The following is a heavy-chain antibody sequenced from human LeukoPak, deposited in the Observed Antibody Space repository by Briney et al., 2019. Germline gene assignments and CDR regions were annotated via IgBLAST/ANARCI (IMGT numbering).Heavy chain of an antibody. Sequence: GGSLRLSCAASGFTFSSYAMHWVRQAPGKGLEWVAVISYDGSNKYYADSVKGRFTISRDNSKNTLYLQMNSLRAEDTAVYYCAKGYGILIRYPFDYWGQGTLVTVSS. D-gene: IGHD3-9*01. J-gene: IGHJ4*02. CDR1: GFTFSSYA. CDR3: AKGYGILIRYPFDY. V-gene: IGHV3-30-3*01. CDR2: ISYDGSNK.